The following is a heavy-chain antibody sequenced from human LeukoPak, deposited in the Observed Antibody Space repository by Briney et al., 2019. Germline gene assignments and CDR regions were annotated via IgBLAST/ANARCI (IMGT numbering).Heavy chain of an antibody. CDR1: GYTLTELS. Sequence: ASVKVSCKVSGYTLTELSMHWVRQAPGKGLEWMGGFDPEDGETIYAQKFQGRVTMTEGTSTDTAYMELSSLRSEDTAVYYCATESSGYRQGEFDYWGQGTLVTVSS. CDR3: ATESSGYRQGEFDY. D-gene: IGHD3-22*01. CDR2: FDPEDGET. J-gene: IGHJ4*02. V-gene: IGHV1-24*01.